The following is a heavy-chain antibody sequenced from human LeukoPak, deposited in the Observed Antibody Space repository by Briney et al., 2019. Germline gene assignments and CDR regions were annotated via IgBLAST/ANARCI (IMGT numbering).Heavy chain of an antibody. J-gene: IGHJ5*02. D-gene: IGHD2-2*01. V-gene: IGHV4-34*01. CDR3: ARGQVPAARGYNWFDP. CDR1: GWSFNDYY. CDR2: INARGDT. Sequence: SETLTLTCAVYGWSFNDYYWNWIRQPPGKGLEWIGEINARGDTNYIPSLKSRVTISVDTSKKQFSLRLTSMIAADTALYYCARGQVPAARGYNWFDPWGQGTLVTVSS.